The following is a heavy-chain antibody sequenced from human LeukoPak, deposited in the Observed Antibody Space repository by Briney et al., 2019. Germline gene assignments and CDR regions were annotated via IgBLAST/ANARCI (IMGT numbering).Heavy chain of an antibody. J-gene: IGHJ4*02. CDR1: GFTSSNYW. V-gene: IGHV3-74*01. CDR3: ATDYYGSVDY. D-gene: IGHD3-10*01. CDR2: ISSDGRTT. Sequence: TGGSLRLSCAASGFTSSNYWMTWVRQAPGKGLVWVTRISSDGRTTNYADSVKGRFTISRDNAKNTMQLQMNSLRVEDTAVYYCATDYYGSVDYWGQGALVTVSP.